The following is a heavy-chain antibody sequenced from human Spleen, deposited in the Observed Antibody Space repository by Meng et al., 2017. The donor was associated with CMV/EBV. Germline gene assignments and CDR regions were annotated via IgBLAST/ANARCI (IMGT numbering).Heavy chain of an antibody. V-gene: IGHV1-2*02. J-gene: IGHJ2*01. CDR3: ARALSYSNYWYFDL. CDR2: INPNSGDT. D-gene: IGHD4-11*01. CDR1: GYTFNEYY. Sequence: ASVKVSCKASGYTFNEYYIHWVRQAPGQGLEWMGWINPNSGDTNYAQKFQDRVTMPRDTSISTAYMELSRLRSDDTAFYYCARALSYSNYWYFDLWGRGTLVTVSS.